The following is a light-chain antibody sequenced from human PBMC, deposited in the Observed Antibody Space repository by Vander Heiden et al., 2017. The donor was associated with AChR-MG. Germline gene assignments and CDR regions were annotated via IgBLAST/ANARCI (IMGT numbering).Light chain of an antibody. CDR3: VLYMGGGMAV. Sequence: QTVVTQEPSFSVSPGGTVTLTCGLSSGSVSASHNPAWYAQTPGQSPRTLSYNTNIRSSGVPDRVSGSILGNKDALTISGAQADDESDVDCVLYMGGGMAVFGGGTKLTV. V-gene: IGLV8-61*01. CDR1: SGSVSASHN. J-gene: IGLJ3*02. CDR2: NTN.